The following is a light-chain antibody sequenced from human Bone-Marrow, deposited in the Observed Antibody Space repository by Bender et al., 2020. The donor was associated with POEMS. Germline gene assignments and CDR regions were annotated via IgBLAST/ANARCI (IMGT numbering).Light chain of an antibody. Sequence: QSVLTQPPSASGTPGQRVTISCSGTSSDVGSHNLVSWYQQEPGKAPKLMIYEVTKRPSGVSNRFSGSKSGNTASLTISGLQAEDEADYYCCSFAGGYTWVFGGGTKLTVL. J-gene: IGLJ3*02. CDR1: SSDVGSHNL. CDR3: CSFAGGYTWV. CDR2: EVT. V-gene: IGLV2-23*02.